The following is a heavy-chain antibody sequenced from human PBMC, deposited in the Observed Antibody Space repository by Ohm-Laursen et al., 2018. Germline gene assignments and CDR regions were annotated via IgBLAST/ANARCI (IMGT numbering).Heavy chain of an antibody. CDR2: IKQDGSEK. CDR3: ARLGPSGSYACHDY. J-gene: IGHJ4*02. CDR1: GFTFSSYW. Sequence: GSLRFSCSATGFTFSSYWMSWVRQAPGKGLEWVANIKQDGSEKYYVDSVKGRFTISRDNAKNSLYLQMNSLRAEDTAVYYCARLGPSGSYACHDYWGQGTLVTVSS. V-gene: IGHV3-7*01. D-gene: IGHD3-10*01.